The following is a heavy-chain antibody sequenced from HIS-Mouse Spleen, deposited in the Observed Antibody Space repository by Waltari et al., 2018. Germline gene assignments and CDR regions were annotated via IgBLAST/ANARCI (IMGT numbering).Heavy chain of an antibody. CDR1: GGSISSSIYY. V-gene: IGHV4-39*07. J-gene: IGHJ2*01. CDR3: AREIPYSSSWYDWYFDL. Sequence: QLQLQASGPGLVKPSATLSLTCTASGGSISSSIYYWGWIRQPPGKGLEWVGSIYYSGSTYYNPSLKSRVTISVDTSKNQFSLKLSSVTAADTAVYYCAREIPYSSSWYDWYFDLWGRGTLVTVSS. D-gene: IGHD6-13*01. CDR2: IYYSGST.